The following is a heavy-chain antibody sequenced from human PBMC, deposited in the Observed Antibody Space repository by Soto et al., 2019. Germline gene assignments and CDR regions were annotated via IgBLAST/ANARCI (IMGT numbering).Heavy chain of an antibody. CDR2: VVPVLETT. J-gene: IGHJ6*02. CDR3: AKDGGRFGYSWPLIYFDMDV. Sequence: QVQLVQSGAEVKKPGSSVNVSCKASGGTFSSYAISWLRQAPGQGPEWMGGVVPVLETTIYAQKFLGRMTITADQSTTTVFMELRGLTSEDTAVYYCAKDGGRFGYSWPLIYFDMDVCGPGTKVTVSS. D-gene: IGHD4-4*01. V-gene: IGHV1-69*01. CDR1: GGTFSSYA.